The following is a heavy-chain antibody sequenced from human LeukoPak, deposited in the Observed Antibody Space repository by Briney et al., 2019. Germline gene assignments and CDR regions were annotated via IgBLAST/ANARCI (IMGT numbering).Heavy chain of an antibody. Sequence: SETLSLTCTVSGGSISSYYWSWIRQPPGKGLEGGGYIYYSGITTYNPSLTRRVTISVDTSKNPFSLKLSSVTAADPAVYYCARLKKIAAAGTHYFDYWGQGTLVTVSS. CDR2: IYYSGIT. V-gene: IGHV4-59*08. D-gene: IGHD6-13*01. CDR3: ARLKKIAAAGTHYFDY. CDR1: GGSISSYY. J-gene: IGHJ4*02.